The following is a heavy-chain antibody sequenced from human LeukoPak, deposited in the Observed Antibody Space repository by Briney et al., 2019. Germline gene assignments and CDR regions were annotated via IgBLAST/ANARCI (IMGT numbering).Heavy chain of an antibody. CDR2: ISSSSSYT. Sequence: PGGSLRLSCAASGFTFSDYYMSWIRQAPGKGLEWVSYISSSSSYTNYADSVKGRFTISRDNAKNSLYLQMNSLRVEDTAVYHCAKSITSTGYPAFDYWGQGTLVTVSS. D-gene: IGHD3-9*01. J-gene: IGHJ4*02. CDR1: GFTFSDYY. CDR3: AKSITSTGYPAFDY. V-gene: IGHV3-11*03.